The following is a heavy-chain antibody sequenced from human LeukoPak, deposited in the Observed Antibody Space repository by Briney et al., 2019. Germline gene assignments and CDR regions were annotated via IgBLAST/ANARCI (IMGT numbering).Heavy chain of an antibody. J-gene: IGHJ4*02. V-gene: IGHV4-4*07. CDR1: GGSISSYY. CDR2: IYTSGST. Sequence: SETLSLTCTVSGGSISSYYWSWIRQPAGKGLDWIGRIYTSGSTNYNPSLKSRVTMSVDTSKNQFSLKLSSVTAADTAVCYCARVFFAPYYFDYWGQGTLLTVSS. D-gene: IGHD3-3*01. CDR3: ARVFFAPYYFDY.